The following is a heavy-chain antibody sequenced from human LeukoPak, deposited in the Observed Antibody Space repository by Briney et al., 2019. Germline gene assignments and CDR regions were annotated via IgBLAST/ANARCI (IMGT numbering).Heavy chain of an antibody. CDR1: GFTFNNYW. CDR3: ARYRGSGCFDP. J-gene: IGHJ5*02. V-gene: IGHV3-7*04. Sequence: GGSLRLSCAASGFTFNNYWMTWVRQAPGKGLEWVANIKQDGSDKYYGDSVKGRFTISRDNAKNSLYLQMNSLRAEDTAVYFCARYRGSGCFDPWGQGTLVTVSS. D-gene: IGHD2-15*01. CDR2: IKQDGSDK.